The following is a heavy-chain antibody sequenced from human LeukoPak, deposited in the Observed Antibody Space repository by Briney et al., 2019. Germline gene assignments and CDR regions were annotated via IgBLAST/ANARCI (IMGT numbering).Heavy chain of an antibody. CDR3: AKDSGYYDSSGDDAFDI. J-gene: IGHJ3*02. V-gene: IGHV3-30*02. Sequence: GGSLRLSCAASGFTFSSYGMHWVRQAPGKGLEWVAFIRYDGSNKYYADSVKGRFTISRDNSKNTLYLQMNSLRAEDTAVYYCAKDSGYYDSSGDDAFDIWGQGTMVTVSS. CDR2: IRYDGSNK. D-gene: IGHD3-22*01. CDR1: GFTFSSYG.